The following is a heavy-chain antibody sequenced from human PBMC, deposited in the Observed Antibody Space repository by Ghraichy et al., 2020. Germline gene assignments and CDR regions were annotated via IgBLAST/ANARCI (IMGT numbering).Heavy chain of an antibody. CDR2: IIPIFGTA. J-gene: IGHJ4*02. D-gene: IGHD2-15*01. V-gene: IGHV1-69*13. CDR1: GGTFSSYA. CDR3: ASFSGGLLGYCSGGSCYSSSQFDY. Sequence: SVKVSCKASGGTFSSYAISWVRQAPGQGLEWMGGIIPIFGTANYAQKFQGRVTITADESTSTAYMELSSLRSEDTAVYFCASFSGGLLGYCSGGSCYSSSQFDYWGQGTLVTVSS.